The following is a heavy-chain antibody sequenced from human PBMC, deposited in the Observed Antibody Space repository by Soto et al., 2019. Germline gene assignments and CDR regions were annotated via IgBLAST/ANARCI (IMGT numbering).Heavy chain of an antibody. CDR1: GDSISGYY. CDR3: ARHCVSIPGD. V-gene: IGHV4-39*01. J-gene: IGHJ4*01. CDR2: ISYSGTT. Sequence: PSETLSLTCAVSGDSISGYYWTWIRQPPGKGLEWVGSISYSGTTDYNPSLKSRVSLSVDTSKNQFSLKLRSVTAADTAVYYCARHCVSIPGDWGHGTVVTAFS. D-gene: IGHD2-2*02.